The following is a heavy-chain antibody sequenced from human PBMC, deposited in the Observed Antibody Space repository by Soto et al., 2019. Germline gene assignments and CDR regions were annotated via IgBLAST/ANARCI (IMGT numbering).Heavy chain of an antibody. V-gene: IGHV3-30-3*01. D-gene: IGHD6-13*01. CDR1: GFTFSSYA. Sequence: PGGSLRLSCAASGFTFSSYAMHWVRQAPGKGLEWVAVISYDGSNEYYADSVKGRFTVSRDNSKNTLYLQMNSLRAEDTAVYYCARDLGIAAAGLYNWFDPWGQGTLVTVSS. CDR3: ARDLGIAAAGLYNWFDP. CDR2: ISYDGSNE. J-gene: IGHJ5*02.